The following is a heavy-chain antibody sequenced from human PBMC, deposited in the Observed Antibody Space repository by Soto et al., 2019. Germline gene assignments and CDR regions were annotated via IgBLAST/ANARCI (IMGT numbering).Heavy chain of an antibody. J-gene: IGHJ4*02. CDR3: AAWAEGATEVH. CDR1: GFSFGVYG. V-gene: IGHV3-33*01. Sequence: QLGGSLRLSCEASGFSFGVYGMHWVRQAPGKGLEWVAVIWYDGSKQFYAASVAGRFTISRDDSTATLSLQMNKLRAEDTAVYYCAAWAEGATEVHWGQGTLVTVSS. D-gene: IGHD2-15*01. CDR2: IWYDGSKQ.